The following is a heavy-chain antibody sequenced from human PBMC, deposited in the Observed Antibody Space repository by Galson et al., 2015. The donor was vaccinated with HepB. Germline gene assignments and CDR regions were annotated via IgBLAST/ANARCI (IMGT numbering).Heavy chain of an antibody. CDR3: AKVAILGAIPHYFDY. D-gene: IGHD3-16*01. Sequence: SLRLSCAASGFTFSTYWMHWVRQGPGKGLVWVSRINSDGITTSYADSVKGRFTISRDNSDNTVYLQMYSLRAEDTAVYYCAKVAILGAIPHYFDYWGQGTLVTVSS. CDR1: GFTFSTYW. CDR2: INSDGITT. V-gene: IGHV3-74*01. J-gene: IGHJ4*02.